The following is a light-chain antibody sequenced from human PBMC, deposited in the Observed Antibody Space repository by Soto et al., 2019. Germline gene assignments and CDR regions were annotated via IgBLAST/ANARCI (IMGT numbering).Light chain of an antibody. CDR3: QQYGTSPRT. V-gene: IGKV3-20*01. J-gene: IGKJ1*01. CDR1: LSVTSSY. CDR2: GAS. Sequence: EIVLTQSPGTLSLSPGERATLSCRASLSVTSSYLAWYQQKPGQAPRLLISGASSRATGIPDRFSGSGSGTDFTLTIRRLEPEDFAVYYCQQYGTSPRTFGQGTKVEIK.